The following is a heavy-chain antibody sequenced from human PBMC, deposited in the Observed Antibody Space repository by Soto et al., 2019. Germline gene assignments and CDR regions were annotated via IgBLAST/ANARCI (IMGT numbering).Heavy chain of an antibody. CDR3: AADGDVGCSGGSCLPYYYGMDV. CDR1: GFTFTSSA. D-gene: IGHD2-15*01. V-gene: IGHV1-58*01. J-gene: IGHJ6*02. CDR2: IVVGSGNT. Sequence: GASVKVSCKASGFTFTSSAVQWVRQARGQRLEWIGWIVVGSGNTNYAQKFQERVTITRDMSTSTAYMELSSLRSEDTAVYYCAADGDVGCSGGSCLPYYYGMDVWGQGTTVTVSS.